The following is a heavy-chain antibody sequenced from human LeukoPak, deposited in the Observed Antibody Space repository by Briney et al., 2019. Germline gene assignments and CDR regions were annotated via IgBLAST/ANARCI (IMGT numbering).Heavy chain of an antibody. CDR3: AKDGQGRWLTIARPYYFDY. V-gene: IGHV3-30*02. CDR1: GFIFSSYG. Sequence: PGGSLRLSCAASGFIFSSYGLHWVRQAPGKGLEWVAFIRYDGSNKYYADSVKGRFTISRDNSKNTLYLQMNSLRAEDTAVYYCAKDGQGRWLTIARPYYFDYWGQGTLVTVSS. D-gene: IGHD5-24*01. J-gene: IGHJ4*02. CDR2: IRYDGSNK.